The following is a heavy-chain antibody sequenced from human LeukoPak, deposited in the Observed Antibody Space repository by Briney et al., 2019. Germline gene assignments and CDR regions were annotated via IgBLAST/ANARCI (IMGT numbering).Heavy chain of an antibody. CDR2: IYYSGKP. Sequence: TSETLSLTCTVSGGSIRSGGYYWSRIRQHPGKGLEWIGHIYYSGKPYYNPSLKSRVTISVDTSKNQCSLKLSSVTAAGTAVYYCARRRYCSSTSCRSAYFDYWGQGTLVTDSS. J-gene: IGHJ4*02. V-gene: IGHV4-31*03. CDR3: ARRRYCSSTSCRSAYFDY. D-gene: IGHD2-2*01. CDR1: GGSIRSGGYY.